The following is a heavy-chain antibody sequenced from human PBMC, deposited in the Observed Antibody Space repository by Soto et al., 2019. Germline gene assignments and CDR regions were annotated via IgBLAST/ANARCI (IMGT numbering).Heavy chain of an antibody. V-gene: IGHV1-69*13. CDR1: GGTFSTYA. CDR3: ARGVHYDSSGYYYLY. Sequence: SVKVSCKTSGGTFSTYAIDWVRQAPGQGLEWMGGITPVFGTANYAQKVQGRITITADESTSTAYMELRSLRSEDTAVYYCARGVHYDSSGYYYLYWGQGTLVTVSS. CDR2: ITPVFGTA. D-gene: IGHD3-22*01. J-gene: IGHJ4*02.